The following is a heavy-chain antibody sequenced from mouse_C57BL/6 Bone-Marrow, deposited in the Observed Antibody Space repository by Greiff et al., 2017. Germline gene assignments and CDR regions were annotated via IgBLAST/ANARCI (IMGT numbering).Heavy chain of an antibody. Sequence: VQLQQSGPELVKPGASVKISCKASGYTFTDYYMNWVKQSHGKSLEWIGDINPNNGGTSYNQKFKGKATLTVDKSSSTAYMELRSLTSEDSAVYYCARLQYYGAGWFAYWGQGTLVTVSA. CDR3: ARLQYYGAGWFAY. V-gene: IGHV1-26*01. CDR1: GYTFTDYY. J-gene: IGHJ3*01. CDR2: INPNNGGT. D-gene: IGHD1-1*01.